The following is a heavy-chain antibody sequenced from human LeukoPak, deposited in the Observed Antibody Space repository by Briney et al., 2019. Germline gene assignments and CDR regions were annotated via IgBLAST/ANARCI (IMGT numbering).Heavy chain of an antibody. V-gene: IGHV3-30*02. CDR1: GFTFSSYG. Sequence: SGGSLRLSCEASGFTFSSYGMHWVRQAPGKGPEWVAFIRYDGSSKFYADSVKGRFTISRDNSQNTLYLQMNSLRGEDTAVYYCAKDLYYYMDVWGKGTTVTVSS. J-gene: IGHJ6*03. CDR2: IRYDGSSK. CDR3: AKDLYYYMDV.